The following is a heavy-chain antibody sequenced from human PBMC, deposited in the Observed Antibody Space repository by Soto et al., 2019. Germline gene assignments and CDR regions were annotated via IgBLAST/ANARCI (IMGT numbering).Heavy chain of an antibody. J-gene: IGHJ5*02. D-gene: IGHD2-2*01. V-gene: IGHV3-53*01. CDR1: RFTVGSSY. CDR3: TRDLMDVVPPADDLFDT. Sequence: PGGSLRLSCAASRFTVGSSYVSWVRQAPGKGLEWVSVIYTGDTPYYADSVKGRFTISRDNSKNTLYLQMNSLRVEDTAVYYCTRDLMDVVPPADDLFDTWGQGILVTVSS. CDR2: IYTGDTP.